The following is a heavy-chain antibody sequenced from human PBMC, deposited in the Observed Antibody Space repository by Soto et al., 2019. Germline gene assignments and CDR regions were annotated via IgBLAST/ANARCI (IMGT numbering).Heavy chain of an antibody. V-gene: IGHV1-24*01. Sequence: ASVKVSCKVSGYSLTELSIHWVRQAPEKGLEWMGSFDPEDGQTINKQKFQDRVTMTGDTSSDTGYMELSNLRSEDTGIYYCATSLELPLGVDIWGQGTTVTVSS. CDR2: FDPEDGQT. J-gene: IGHJ6*02. D-gene: IGHD1-7*01. CDR3: ATSLELPLGVDI. CDR1: GYSLTELS.